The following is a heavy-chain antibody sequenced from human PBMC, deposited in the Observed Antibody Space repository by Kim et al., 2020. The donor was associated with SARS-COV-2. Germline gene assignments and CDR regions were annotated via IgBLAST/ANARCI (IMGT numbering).Heavy chain of an antibody. Sequence: PVEGRVTISRDTSKNTLDLQMNSLGAEDTAVYYCAKDPYYDFCSGYYFDYWGQGTLVTVSS. CDR3: AKDPYYDFCSGYYFDY. V-gene: IGHV3-23*01. J-gene: IGHJ4*02. D-gene: IGHD3-3*01.